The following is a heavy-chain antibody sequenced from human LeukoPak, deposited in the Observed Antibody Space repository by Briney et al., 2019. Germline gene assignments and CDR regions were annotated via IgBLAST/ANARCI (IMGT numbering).Heavy chain of an antibody. J-gene: IGHJ4*02. CDR2: IWYDGSNK. V-gene: IGHV3-33*01. Sequence: GGSLRLSCAASGFTFSSYGMHWVRQAPGQGLEWVAVIWYDGSNKYYADSVKGRFTISRDNSKNTLYLQMNSLRAEDTAVYCCARDMVDYADGGNYWGQGTLVTVSS. D-gene: IGHD4-17*01. CDR3: ARDMVDYADGGNY. CDR1: GFTFSSYG.